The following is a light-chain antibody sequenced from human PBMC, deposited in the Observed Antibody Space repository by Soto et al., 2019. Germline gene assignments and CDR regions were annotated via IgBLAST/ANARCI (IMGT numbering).Light chain of an antibody. CDR3: QSYDSSLGGSYV. Sequence: QSVLTQPPSVSGAPGQRVTISCTGSSSNIGAGYDVHWYQQLPGTAPKLIIYGNSNRPSGVPDRFSGSKSGTSASLAITGLQAEDEADYACQSYDSSLGGSYVFGTGTKLTVL. CDR2: GNS. CDR1: SSNIGAGYD. J-gene: IGLJ1*01. V-gene: IGLV1-40*01.